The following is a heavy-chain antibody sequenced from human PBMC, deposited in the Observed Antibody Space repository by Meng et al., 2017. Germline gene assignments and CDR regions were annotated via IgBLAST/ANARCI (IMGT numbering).Heavy chain of an antibody. D-gene: IGHD6-13*01. CDR3: ARGTGSSWFDP. Sequence: QDQLVQSGAEVEKPEASVKVACKASGYTFTSYTIHWVRQAPGQSLAWMGWIKSANGDAKYSQKFQGRLTLTRDTSASTAYLELSSLTFEDTAVYYCARGTGSSWFDPWGQGTLVTVSS. J-gene: IGHJ5*02. CDR1: GYTFTSYT. CDR2: IKSANGDA. V-gene: IGHV1-3*01.